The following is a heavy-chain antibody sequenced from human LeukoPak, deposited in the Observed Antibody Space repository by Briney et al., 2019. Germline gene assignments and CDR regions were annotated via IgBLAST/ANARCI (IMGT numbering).Heavy chain of an antibody. V-gene: IGHV3-7*01. CDR2: IKKDGSEK. CDR3: ARGYCSSTSCYTVREFDY. D-gene: IGHD2-2*02. J-gene: IGHJ4*02. CDR1: GFTFSSYW. Sequence: GGSLRLSCAASGFTFSSYWMGWVRQAPGKGLEWVANIKKDGSEKYYVDSVKGRLTISRDNAKNSLYLQMNSLRAEDTAVYYCARGYCSSTSCYTVREFDYWGQGTLVTVSS.